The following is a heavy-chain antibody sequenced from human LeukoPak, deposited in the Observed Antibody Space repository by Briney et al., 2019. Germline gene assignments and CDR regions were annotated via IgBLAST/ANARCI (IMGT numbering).Heavy chain of an antibody. Sequence: GESLKISCKGSGYSFTSYWIGWVHQMPGKGLEWMGIIYPGDSDTRYSPSFQGQVTISADKSISTAYLQWSSLKASDTAMYYCARHRGYSYGPSDYYGMDVWGQGTTVTVSS. CDR2: IYPGDSDT. V-gene: IGHV5-51*07. CDR3: ARHRGYSYGPSDYYGMDV. CDR1: GYSFTSYW. D-gene: IGHD5-18*01. J-gene: IGHJ6*02.